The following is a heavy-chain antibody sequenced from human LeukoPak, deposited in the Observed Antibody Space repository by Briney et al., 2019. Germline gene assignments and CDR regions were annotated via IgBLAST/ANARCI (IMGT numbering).Heavy chain of an antibody. Sequence: SETLSLTCTVSGGSMSGFFWTWIRQPPGRELERIGSIYYSGSSTKYNPSLKSRVTISVDTSKNQFSLKLSSVTAADTAVYYCARVSMVRGVKTYYYYGMDVWGQGTTVTISS. D-gene: IGHD3-10*01. CDR2: IYYSGSST. V-gene: IGHV4-59*01. CDR1: GGSMSGFF. CDR3: ARVSMVRGVKTYYYYGMDV. J-gene: IGHJ6*02.